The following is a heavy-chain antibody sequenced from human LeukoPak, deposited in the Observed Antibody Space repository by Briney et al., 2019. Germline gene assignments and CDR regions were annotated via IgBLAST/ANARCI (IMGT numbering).Heavy chain of an antibody. CDR2: VFRLQTVRT. CDR1: DSSITSTYY. Sequence: SETLSLTCTVSDSSITSTYYWAWFRQPPGKGLEWIATVFRLQTVRTFYNPSLESRVTMSLDPSQNQFSLNLTSVTAADTALYFCARVLHAPYLIDSWGQGTLVTVS. CDR3: ARVLHAPYLIDS. V-gene: IGHV4-38-2*02. J-gene: IGHJ4*02. D-gene: IGHD2-8*01.